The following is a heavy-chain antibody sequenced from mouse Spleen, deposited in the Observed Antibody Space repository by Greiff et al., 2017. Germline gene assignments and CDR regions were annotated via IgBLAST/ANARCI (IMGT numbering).Heavy chain of an antibody. CDR3: ALDGYWYFDV. CDR2: ISSGSSTI. Sequence: EVHLVESGGGLVKPGGSLKLSCAASGFTFSDYGMHWVRQAPEKGLEWVAYISSGSSTIYYADTVKGRFTISRDNAKNTLFLQMTSLRSEDTAMYYCALDGYWYFDVWGTGTTVTVSS. J-gene: IGHJ1*03. CDR1: GFTFSDYG. V-gene: IGHV5-17*01.